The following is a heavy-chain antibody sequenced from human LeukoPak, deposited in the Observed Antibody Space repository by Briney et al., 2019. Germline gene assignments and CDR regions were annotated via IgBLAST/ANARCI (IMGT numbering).Heavy chain of an antibody. D-gene: IGHD2-2*02. CDR1: GYSFTSYW. V-gene: IGHV5-51*01. J-gene: IGHJ4*02. Sequence: GESLKISCKGSGYSFTSYWIGWVRQMPGKGLEWMGIIYPGDSDTRYSPSFQGQVTISADKSISTAYLQWSSLKASDTAMYYCARQGLGYCSSTSCYTNGRGIDYWGQGTLDTVSS. CDR2: IYPGDSDT. CDR3: ARQGLGYCSSTSCYTNGRGIDY.